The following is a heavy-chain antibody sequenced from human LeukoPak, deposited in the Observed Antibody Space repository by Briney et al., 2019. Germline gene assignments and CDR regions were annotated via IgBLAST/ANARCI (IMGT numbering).Heavy chain of an antibody. J-gene: IGHJ4*02. Sequence: GGSLRLSCAASGFTFSSYAMSWVRQAPGKGLEWVSSISGSGGSTYYADSVKGRFTIARDNSKNTLYLQMNSLRAEDTAVYYCAKGLPHYYDSSGWWDYWGQGTLVTVSS. V-gene: IGHV3-23*01. CDR3: AKGLPHYYDSSGWWDY. D-gene: IGHD3-22*01. CDR1: GFTFSSYA. CDR2: ISGSGGST.